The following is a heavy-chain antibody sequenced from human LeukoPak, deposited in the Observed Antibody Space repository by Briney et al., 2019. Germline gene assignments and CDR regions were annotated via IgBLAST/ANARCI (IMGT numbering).Heavy chain of an antibody. CDR3: ARDTDSSGWSGAFDI. J-gene: IGHJ3*02. CDR2: INPSSGST. V-gene: IGHV1-46*01. Sequence: ASVKVSCKASGYTFTSYYMHWVRQAPGQGLEWMGIINPSSGSTNYAQKFQGRVTMTRDTSTSTVHMELSSLRSEDTAMYYCARDTDSSGWSGAFDIWGQGTMVTVSS. CDR1: GYTFTSYY. D-gene: IGHD6-19*01.